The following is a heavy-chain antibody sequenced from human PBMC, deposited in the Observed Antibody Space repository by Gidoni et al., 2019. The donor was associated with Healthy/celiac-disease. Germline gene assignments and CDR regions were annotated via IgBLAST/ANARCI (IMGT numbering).Heavy chain of an antibody. CDR1: GFTFDDYT. V-gene: IGHV3-43*01. CDR3: AKGRAVAGDYYYYGMDV. J-gene: IGHJ6*02. CDR2: ISWDGGST. Sequence: EVQLVASGGVVVPPGGSLRLSCAASGFTFDDYTMHWVRQAPGKGLEWVSLISWDGGSTYYADSVKGRFTISRDNSKNSLYLQMNSLRTEDTALYYCAKGRAVAGDYYYYGMDVWGQGTTVTVSS. D-gene: IGHD6-19*01.